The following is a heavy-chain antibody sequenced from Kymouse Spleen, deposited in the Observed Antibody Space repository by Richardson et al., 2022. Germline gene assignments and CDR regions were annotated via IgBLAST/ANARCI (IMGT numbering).Heavy chain of an antibody. CDR3: ARLYDFWSGYYDYYGMDV. CDR2: ISSSSSYI. V-gene: IGHV3-21*03. J-gene: IGHJ6*02. CDR1: GFTFSSYS. D-gene: IGHD3-3*01. Sequence: EVQLVESGGGLVKPGGSLRLSCAASGFTFSSYSMNWVRQAPGKGLEWVSSISSSSSYIYYADSVKGRFTISRDNAKNSLYLQMNSLRAEDTAVYYCARLYDFWSGYYDYYGMDVWGQGTTVTVSS.